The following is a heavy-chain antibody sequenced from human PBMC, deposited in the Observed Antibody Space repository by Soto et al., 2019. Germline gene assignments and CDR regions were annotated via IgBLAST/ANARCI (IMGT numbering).Heavy chain of an antibody. J-gene: IGHJ6*04. Sequence: PGGSLRLSCAASGFTFSSYSMNWVRQAPGKGLEWVSIISGSADSTFYADSVKGRFTISRDNSKNTLYLQMNSLRAEDTAVYYCAPGITGTTSPQDVWGKGTTVTVSS. CDR2: ISGSADST. CDR3: APGITGTTSPQDV. D-gene: IGHD1-7*01. V-gene: IGHV3-23*01. CDR1: GFTFSSYS.